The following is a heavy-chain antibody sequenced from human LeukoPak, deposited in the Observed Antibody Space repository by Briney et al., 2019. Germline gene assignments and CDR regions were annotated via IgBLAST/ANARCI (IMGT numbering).Heavy chain of an antibody. V-gene: IGHV4-59*01. D-gene: IGHD1-26*01. CDR3: ARDYSGSYYFDY. CDR1: GGSISSYY. J-gene: IGHJ4*02. Sequence: PSETLSLTCTVSGGSISSYYWSWIRQPPGKGLEWIGYIYYSGSTNYNPSLKSRVTISVDTSKNQFSLKLSSVTAADTAVYYCARDYSGSYYFDYWGQGILVTVSS. CDR2: IYYSGST.